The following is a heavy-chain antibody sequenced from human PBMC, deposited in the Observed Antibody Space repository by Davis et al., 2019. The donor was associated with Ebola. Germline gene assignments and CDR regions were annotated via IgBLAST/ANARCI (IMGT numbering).Heavy chain of an antibody. D-gene: IGHD4-23*01. V-gene: IGHV1-3*01. Sequence: ASVKVSCKASGYTFTSYATNWVRQVPGQRLQWMGWINAGNGNTKYSQKFQGRVTITRDTSASTAYMELSSLRSEDTSVCYCARNRWGDYSFDYWGQGTLVTVSS. J-gene: IGHJ4*02. CDR1: GYTFTSYA. CDR2: INAGNGNT. CDR3: ARNRWGDYSFDY.